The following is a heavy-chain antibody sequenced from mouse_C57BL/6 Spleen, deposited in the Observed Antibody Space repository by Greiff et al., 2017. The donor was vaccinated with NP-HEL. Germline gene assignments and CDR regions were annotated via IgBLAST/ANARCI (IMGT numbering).Heavy chain of an antibody. CDR1: GFSFNTYA. CDR2: IRSKSNNYAT. Sequence: EVKLVESGGGLVQPKGSLKLSCAASGFSFNTYAMNWVRQAPGKGLEWVARIRSKSNNYATYYADSVKDRFTISRDDSESMLYLQMNNLKTEDTAMYYCVRQGVGYDEAWFAYWGQGTLVTVSA. V-gene: IGHV10-1*01. D-gene: IGHD2-2*01. J-gene: IGHJ3*01. CDR3: VRQGVGYDEAWFAY.